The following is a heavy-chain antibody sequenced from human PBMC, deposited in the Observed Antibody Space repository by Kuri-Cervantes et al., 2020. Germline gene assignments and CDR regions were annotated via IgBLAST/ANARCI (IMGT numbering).Heavy chain of an antibody. CDR2: IYSGGDT. Sequence: GESLKISCAASGFTVSSNYMSWVRQAPGKGLEWVSVIYSGGDTYYADSVKGRFTISRDSSRNSLYLQMNSLRVEDTAMYYCARDVDFGDFGGYYFDYWGQGTLVTVSS. CDR3: ARDVDFGDFGGYYFDY. D-gene: IGHD4-17*01. V-gene: IGHV3-66*01. CDR1: GFTVSSNY. J-gene: IGHJ4*02.